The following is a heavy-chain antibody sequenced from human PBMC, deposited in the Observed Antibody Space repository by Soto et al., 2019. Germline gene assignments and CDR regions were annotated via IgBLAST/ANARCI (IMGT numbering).Heavy chain of an antibody. Sequence: PGGSLRLSCAASGFTFSSYAMSWVRQAPGKGLEWVSAISGSGGSTYYADSVKGRFTISRDNSKNTLYLQMNSLRAEDTAVYYCAKDLAIFGVVTQCMDVWGQGTTVTVSS. CDR3: AKDLAIFGVVTQCMDV. CDR1: GFTFSSYA. V-gene: IGHV3-23*01. J-gene: IGHJ6*02. D-gene: IGHD3-3*01. CDR2: ISGSGGST.